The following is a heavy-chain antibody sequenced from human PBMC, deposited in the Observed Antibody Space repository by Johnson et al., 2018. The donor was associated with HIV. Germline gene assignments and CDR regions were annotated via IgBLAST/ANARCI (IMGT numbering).Heavy chain of an antibody. D-gene: IGHD2-21*01. J-gene: IGHJ3*02. CDR2: ISGSGGST. CDR3: AKEKPAYCGGDCYADDTLDI. Sequence: VQLVESGGGLVQPGGSLRLSCAASGFTFSSYAMSWVRQAPGKGLEWVSAISGSGGSTYYADSVKGRFTISRDNSKTTLNLQRNSLRAEDTAGYYCAKEKPAYCGGDCYADDTLDIWGHGTMVTASS. CDR1: GFTFSSYA. V-gene: IGHV3-23*04.